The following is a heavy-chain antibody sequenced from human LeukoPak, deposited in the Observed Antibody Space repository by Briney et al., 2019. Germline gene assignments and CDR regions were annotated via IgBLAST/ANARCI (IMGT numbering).Heavy chain of an antibody. D-gene: IGHD6-19*01. CDR3: ARDSPRYSSGWYWDQPADYNWFDP. V-gene: IGHV1-18*01. CDR2: ISAYNGNT. CDR1: GYTFTSYG. Sequence: ASVKVSCKASGYTFTSYGISWVRQAPGQGLEWMGWISAYNGNTNYAQKLQGRVTMTTDTSTSTAYMELRSLRSDDTAVYYCARDSPRYSSGWYWDQPADYNWFDPWGQGTLVTVSS. J-gene: IGHJ5*02.